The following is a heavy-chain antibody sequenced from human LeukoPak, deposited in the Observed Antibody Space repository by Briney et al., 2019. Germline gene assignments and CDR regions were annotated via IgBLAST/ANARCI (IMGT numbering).Heavy chain of an antibody. V-gene: IGHV3-30*02. D-gene: IGHD6-19*01. J-gene: IGHJ4*02. Sequence: GGSLRLSCAASGFTFSSCGMHWVRQAPGKGLEWVAFIRYDGSNKYYADSVKGRFTISRDNSKNTLYLQMNSLRAEDTAVYYCAKDPALSIAVAGNSDYWGQGTLVTVSS. CDR2: IRYDGSNK. CDR1: GFTFSSCG. CDR3: AKDPALSIAVAGNSDY.